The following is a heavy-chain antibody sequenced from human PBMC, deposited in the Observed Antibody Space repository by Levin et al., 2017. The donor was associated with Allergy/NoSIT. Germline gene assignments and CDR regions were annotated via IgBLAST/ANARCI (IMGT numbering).Heavy chain of an antibody. CDR2: IYYSGST. V-gene: IGHV4-39*07. D-gene: IGHD5-24*01. Sequence: SETLSLTCTVSGGSISSSSYYWGWIRQPPGKGLEWIGSIYYSGSTYYNPSLKSRVTISVDTSKNQFSLKLSSVTAADTAVYYCAREEREMATIRYFDLWGRGTLVTVSS. CDR1: GGSISSSSYY. J-gene: IGHJ2*01. CDR3: AREEREMATIRYFDL.